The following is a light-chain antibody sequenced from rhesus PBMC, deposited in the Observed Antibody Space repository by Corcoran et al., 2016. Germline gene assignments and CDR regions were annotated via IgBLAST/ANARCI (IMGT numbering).Light chain of an antibody. CDR1: QGISNW. CDR2: RAS. J-gene: IGKJ4*01. Sequence: DIQMTQSPSSLSASVGDRVTITCRASQGISNWLAWYQQKPGKAPKLLIYRASNLETGVPSRFSGMGSGTDFTLTISNLQPEDIATYYCQQHDNSPLTFGGGTKVEIK. CDR3: QQHDNSPLT. V-gene: IGKV1-69*01.